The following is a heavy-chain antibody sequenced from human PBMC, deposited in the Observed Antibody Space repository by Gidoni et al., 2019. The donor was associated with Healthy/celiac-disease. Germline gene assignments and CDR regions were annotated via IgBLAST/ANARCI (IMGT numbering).Heavy chain of an antibody. CDR3: ASTFYYGASSNWFDP. V-gene: IGHV7-4-1*02. D-gene: IGHD1-26*01. CDR2: INTNTGNP. Sequence: HLVQSGSALKKPGASVKVSCKASGYTFTSYDMNWVRQAPGQGLEWMGWINTNTGNPTYAQGGTGRFVFSLDTSVSTAYLQISRLKAEDTAVYYCASTFYYGASSNWFDPWGQGTLVTVSS. J-gene: IGHJ5*02. CDR1: GYTFTSYD.